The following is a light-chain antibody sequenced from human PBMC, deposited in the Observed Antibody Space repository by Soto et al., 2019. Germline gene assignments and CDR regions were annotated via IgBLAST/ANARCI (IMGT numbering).Light chain of an antibody. CDR3: QQGSNWPT. CDR1: QSVSSY. CDR2: DAS. Sequence: EIVLTQSPATLSLSPGERATLSCRASQSVSSYLAWYQQKPGQAPRLLIYDASNRATGIPARFSGSGSGTDFTLTTSSLEPEDFAVYYCQQGSNWPTFGPGTKVDIK. V-gene: IGKV3-11*01. J-gene: IGKJ3*01.